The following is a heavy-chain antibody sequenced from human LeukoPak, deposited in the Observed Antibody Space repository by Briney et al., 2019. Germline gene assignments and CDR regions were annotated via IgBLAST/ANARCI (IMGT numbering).Heavy chain of an antibody. D-gene: IGHD1-26*01. Sequence: GGSLRLSCAASGFTSSTYGMHWVRQAPGKGVEWVAIIWFDGSNKYYADSVKGRFTISRDNSKNTLYLQMESLRAEDTAVYYCARTISGSYSPDYWGQGTLVTVPS. J-gene: IGHJ4*02. CDR1: GFTSSTYG. CDR3: ARTISGSYSPDY. V-gene: IGHV3-33*01. CDR2: IWFDGSNK.